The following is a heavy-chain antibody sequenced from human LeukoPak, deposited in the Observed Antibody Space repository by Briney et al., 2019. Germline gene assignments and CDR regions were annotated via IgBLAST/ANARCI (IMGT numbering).Heavy chain of an antibody. CDR3: ASALYYYDSSGYSSWFDP. V-gene: IGHV4-34*01. CDR1: GGSFSGYY. D-gene: IGHD3-22*01. J-gene: IGHJ5*02. CDR2: INHSGST. Sequence: SETLSLTCAVYGGSFSGYYWSWIRQPPGKGLEWIGEINHSGSTNYNPSLKSRVTISVDTSKNQFSLKLSSVTAADTAVYYCASALYYYDSSGYSSWFDPWGQGTLVTVSS.